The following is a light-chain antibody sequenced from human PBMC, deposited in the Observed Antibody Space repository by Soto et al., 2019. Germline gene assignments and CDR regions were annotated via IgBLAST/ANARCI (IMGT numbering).Light chain of an antibody. Sequence: QSVLTQPASVSGSPGQSITISCTGTSSDVGGYNYVSWYQQHPGKAPKHMIYDVSNRPSGVSNRFSGSKSGNTASLTISGLQAEDEADYYCSSYTSSSTYHVFGTGTKLTVL. V-gene: IGLV2-14*01. J-gene: IGLJ1*01. CDR3: SSYTSSSTYHV. CDR1: SSDVGGYNY. CDR2: DVS.